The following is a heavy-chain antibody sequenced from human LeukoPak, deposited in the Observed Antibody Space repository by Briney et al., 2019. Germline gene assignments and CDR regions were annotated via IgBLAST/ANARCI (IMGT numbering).Heavy chain of an antibody. CDR2: IKKDGSEK. V-gene: IGHV3-7*01. D-gene: IGHD2-8*01. J-gene: IGHJ6*02. CDR1: GFTFSRYW. CDR3: ARDNGQDYYYGMDV. Sequence: PGGSLRLSCAASGFTFSRYWMSWVRQAPGKRLEWVANIKKDGSEKYYVDSVKGRFTISRDNAKNSLYLRMNSLRAEDTAVYYCARDNGQDYYYGMDVWGQGTTVTVSS.